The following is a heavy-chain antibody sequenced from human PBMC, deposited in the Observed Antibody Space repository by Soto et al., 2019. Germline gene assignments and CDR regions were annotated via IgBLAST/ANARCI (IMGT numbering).Heavy chain of an antibody. J-gene: IGHJ6*02. Sequence: QLQLQESGSGLVQPSQTLSLTCTASGGSISTSGYSWTWIRQPPGGGLEGIGSIYQTGRTYVIPSLKSRVTMSLDKSKNQFSLNLNSVTAADTALYYCAREMPIFGVAPGGGVDVWGQGTTVTVSS. CDR3: AREMPIFGVAPGGGVDV. CDR2: IYQTGRT. D-gene: IGHD3-3*01. V-gene: IGHV4-30-2*01. CDR1: GGSISTSGYS.